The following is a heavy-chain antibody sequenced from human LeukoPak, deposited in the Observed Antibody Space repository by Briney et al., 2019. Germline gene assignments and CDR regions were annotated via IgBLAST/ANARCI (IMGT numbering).Heavy chain of an antibody. CDR2: ISGSGGGT. V-gene: IGHV3-23*01. CDR1: GFTFSSYA. D-gene: IGHD3-10*01. J-gene: IGHJ5*02. Sequence: GGSLRLSCAASGFTFSSYAVSWVRQAPGKGLEWVSAISGSGGGTYYADSVKGRFTISRDNSKNTLYLQMNSLRAEDTAVYYCAKTPMVRGLNWFDPWGQGTLVTVSS. CDR3: AKTPMVRGLNWFDP.